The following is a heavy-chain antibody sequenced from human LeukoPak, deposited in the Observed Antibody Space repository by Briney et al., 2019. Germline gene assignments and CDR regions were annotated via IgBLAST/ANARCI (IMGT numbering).Heavy chain of an antibody. V-gene: IGHV4-59*01. CDR2: IYYSGST. CDR3: ARDRVSVAGHFDRPGGYYYYYGMDV. J-gene: IGHJ6*02. Sequence: SETLSLTCTVSGGSISSYYWSWIRQPPGKGLEWIGYIYYSGSTNYNPSLKSRVTISVDTSKNQFSLKLSSVTAADTAVYYCARDRVSVAGHFDRPGGYYYYYGMDVWGQGTTVTVSS. D-gene: IGHD6-19*01. CDR1: GGSISSYY.